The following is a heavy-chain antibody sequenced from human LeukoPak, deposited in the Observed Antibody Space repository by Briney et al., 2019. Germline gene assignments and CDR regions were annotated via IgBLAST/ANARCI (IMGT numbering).Heavy chain of an antibody. CDR1: GFTFNVYS. V-gene: IGHV3-48*01. J-gene: IGHJ6*03. Sequence: GGSLRLSCAASGFTFNVYSMNWVRQAPGKGLEWVSFISSSLDSSMYYADSVKGRFTISRDNAKNSLYLQMNSLRAEDTAVYYCARGVRDILSGYYTDYYFYYMDVWGKGTTVTVSS. D-gene: IGHD3-3*01. CDR2: ISSSLDSSM. CDR3: ARGVRDILSGYYTDYYFYYMDV.